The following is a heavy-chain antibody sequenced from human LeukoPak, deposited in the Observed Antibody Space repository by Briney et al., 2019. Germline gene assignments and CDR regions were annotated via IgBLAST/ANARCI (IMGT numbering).Heavy chain of an antibody. V-gene: IGHV4-39*01. CDR3: ARNPYDYVGGSYQPFDD. D-gene: IGHD3-16*02. J-gene: IGHJ4*02. CDR1: GGSISSSSYY. Sequence: SETLSLTCTVSGGSISSSSYYWGWIRQPPGKGLEWIGSIYYSGSTYYNPSLKSRLTISVDTSKNQFSLKLSSVTAADTAVYYCARNPYDYVGGSYQPFDDWGQGTLVTV. CDR2: IYYSGST.